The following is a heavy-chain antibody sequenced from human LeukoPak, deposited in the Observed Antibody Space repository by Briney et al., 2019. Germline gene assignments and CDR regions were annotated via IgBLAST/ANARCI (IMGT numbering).Heavy chain of an antibody. Sequence: ASVKVSCKASGYTFTRYCIHWVRQAPGQGLEWMGIINPSGGSTSYAQKFQGRVTMTRDMSTSTVYMELSSLRSEDTAVYYCATLNRGYSYGSWGQGTLVTVSS. CDR3: ATLNRGYSYGS. CDR1: GYTFTRYC. J-gene: IGHJ4*02. D-gene: IGHD5-18*01. V-gene: IGHV1-46*01. CDR2: INPSGGST.